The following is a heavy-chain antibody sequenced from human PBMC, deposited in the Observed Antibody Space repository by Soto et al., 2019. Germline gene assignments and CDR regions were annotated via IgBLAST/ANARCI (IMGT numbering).Heavy chain of an antibody. Sequence: ASVKVSCKASGFTFSSSAVHWVRQARGQRLEWIGWIVVGSGNTNYAQKFRERVTISRDMSRSTAYMELSSLRSEDTAVYYCAATSRGRVLPPADVWGKGTTVTVSS. D-gene: IGHD2-2*01. CDR2: IVVGSGNT. V-gene: IGHV1-58*01. CDR3: AATSRGRVLPPADV. CDR1: GFTFSSSA. J-gene: IGHJ6*04.